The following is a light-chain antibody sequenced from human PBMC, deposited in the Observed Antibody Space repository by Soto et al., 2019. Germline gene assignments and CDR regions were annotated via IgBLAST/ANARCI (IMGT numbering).Light chain of an antibody. CDR2: GAS. J-gene: IGKJ5*01. Sequence: VWTKSTGTLSLSPGERATLSCRASQSVSNNYLAWYQQKPGQAPRLLIYGASSRATGIPDRFSGSGSGTDFTLTISRLEPEDFAVYYCQQYGNSAWTFGQGTRLEIK. CDR1: QSVSNNY. V-gene: IGKV3-20*01. CDR3: QQYGNSAWT.